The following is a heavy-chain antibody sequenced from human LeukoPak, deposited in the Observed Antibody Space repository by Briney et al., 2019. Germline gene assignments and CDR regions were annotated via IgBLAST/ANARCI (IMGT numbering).Heavy chain of an antibody. J-gene: IGHJ3*02. D-gene: IGHD3-10*01. CDR3: ARGPYGSGSYSDAFEI. CDR1: GGSFSGYY. Sequence: PSETLSLTCAVYGGSFSGYYWSWIRQPPGKGLEWIGEINHSGSTNYNPSLKSRVTISVDTSKNQFSLKLSSVTAADTAVYYCARGPYGSGSYSDAFEIWGQGTMVTVSS. V-gene: IGHV4-34*01. CDR2: INHSGST.